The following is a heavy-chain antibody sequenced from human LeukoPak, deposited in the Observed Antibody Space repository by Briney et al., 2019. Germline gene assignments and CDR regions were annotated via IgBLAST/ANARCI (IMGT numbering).Heavy chain of an antibody. J-gene: IGHJ4*02. Sequence: ASVKVSCKASGYTFTGYYMHWVRQAPGQGLEWMGRINAKSGGTNYAQKFQGRVTMARDTSISTAYMELSRLTSDDTAVYYCAREGLGGLLLDYWGQGTLVTVSS. D-gene: IGHD2/OR15-2a*01. CDR3: AREGLGGLLLDY. CDR1: GYTFTGYY. CDR2: INAKSGGT. V-gene: IGHV1-2*02.